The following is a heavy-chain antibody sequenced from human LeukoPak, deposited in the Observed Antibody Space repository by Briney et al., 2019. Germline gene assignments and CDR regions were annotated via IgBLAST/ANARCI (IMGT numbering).Heavy chain of an antibody. Sequence: GGSLRLSCAGSGFSFSSYGMHWVRQAPGKGLEWMAFIRSDGSNKYYADSVKGRFTISRDNSKNTLYLQMNSLRAEDTAVYYCARERTSLFDYWGQGTLVTVSS. J-gene: IGHJ4*02. D-gene: IGHD1-7*01. CDR1: GFSFSSYG. CDR2: IRSDGSNK. V-gene: IGHV3-30*02. CDR3: ARERTSLFDY.